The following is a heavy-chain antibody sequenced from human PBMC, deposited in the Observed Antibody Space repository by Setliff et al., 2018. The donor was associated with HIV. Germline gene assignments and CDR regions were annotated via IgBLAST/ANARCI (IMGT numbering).Heavy chain of an antibody. Sequence: SETLSLTCTVSGGSISSGDYYWSWIRQPPGKGLEWIGELSPSGTTRPNPSLQSRVIISLDTSKNQFSLKLTSVTAADTAMYYYAAFLVSPVTTQDYWGQGTPVTVSS. CDR3: AAFLVSPVTTQDY. D-gene: IGHD4-17*01. CDR2: LSPSGTT. J-gene: IGHJ4*02. V-gene: IGHV4-39*01. CDR1: GGSISSGDYY.